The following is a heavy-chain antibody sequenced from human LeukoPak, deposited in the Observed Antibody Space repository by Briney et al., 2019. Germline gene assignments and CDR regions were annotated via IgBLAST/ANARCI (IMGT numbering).Heavy chain of an antibody. V-gene: IGHV3-64*01. CDR1: GFTFSSYA. D-gene: IGHD3-22*01. Sequence: GGSLRLSCAASGFTFSSYAMHWVRQAPGKGLEFVSAISSNGGSTYYAKSVKGRFTVSRDNSKNTLYLQMNSLRAEDTAVYYCAKGDYYDSSGYLDYWGQGTLVTASS. CDR2: ISSNGGST. J-gene: IGHJ4*02. CDR3: AKGDYYDSSGYLDY.